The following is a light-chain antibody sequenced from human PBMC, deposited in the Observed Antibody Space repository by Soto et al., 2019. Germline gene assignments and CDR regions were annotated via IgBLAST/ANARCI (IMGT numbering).Light chain of an antibody. J-gene: IGKJ4*01. Sequence: EIVLTQSPATLSLSPGERATLSCRASQSVSSYLAWYQQKPGQAPRLLIYDASNRATGIPARFSGSGSGTDFTLTISSLDPEDFAVYYCQQRSNWLLTFGGGTEVEIK. CDR2: DAS. V-gene: IGKV3-11*01. CDR1: QSVSSY. CDR3: QQRSNWLLT.